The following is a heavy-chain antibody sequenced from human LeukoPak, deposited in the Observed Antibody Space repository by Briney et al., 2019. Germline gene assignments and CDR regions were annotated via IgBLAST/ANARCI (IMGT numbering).Heavy chain of an antibody. Sequence: PGGSLRLSCAASGFTFSSYAMSWVRQAPGQGLEWVSAISGSGSSTYYADSVKGRSTISRDNSKNTLYLQVNSLRAEDTAVFYCAKAISCSDGTCSFFDYWGQGALVTVSS. CDR3: AKAISCSDGTCSFFDY. CDR1: GFTFSSYA. D-gene: IGHD2-15*01. V-gene: IGHV3-23*01. CDR2: ISGSGSST. J-gene: IGHJ4*02.